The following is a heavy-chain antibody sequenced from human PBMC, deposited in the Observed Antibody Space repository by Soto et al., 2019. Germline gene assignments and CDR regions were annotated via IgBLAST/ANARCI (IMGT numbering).Heavy chain of an antibody. CDR2: NIPIFGTA. V-gene: IGHV1-69*01. J-gene: IGHJ4*02. D-gene: IGHD3-22*01. CDR1: GGTFSSYA. Sequence: QVQLVQSGAEVKKPGSSVKVSCKASGGTFSSYAISWVRQAPGQGLEWMGGNIPIFGTANYAQKFQGRVTITADESTSTAYMELSSLRSEDTAVYYCAGAPYYYDSSGYYRYFDYWGQGTLVTVSS. CDR3: AGAPYYYDSSGYYRYFDY.